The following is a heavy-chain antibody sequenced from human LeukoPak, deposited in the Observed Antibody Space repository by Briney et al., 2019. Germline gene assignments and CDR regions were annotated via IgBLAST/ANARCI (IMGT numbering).Heavy chain of an antibody. V-gene: IGHV1-69*05. CDR3: ARERRTRGGDYWYFDI. CDR1: GGTFNTNG. D-gene: IGHD1-14*01. J-gene: IGHJ2*01. Sequence: GASVRVSCKASGGTFNTNGINWVRQAPGEGLEWMGGIIPSRRTANFARKFQGRVTMTTDESTNKDYMELTSLRSDDTAVDLFARERRTRGGDYWYFDIWGRGTLVTVSS. CDR2: IIPSRRTA.